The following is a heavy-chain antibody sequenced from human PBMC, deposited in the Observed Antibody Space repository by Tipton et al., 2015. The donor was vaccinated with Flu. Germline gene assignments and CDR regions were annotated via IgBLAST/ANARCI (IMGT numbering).Heavy chain of an antibody. CDR2: IYSGGST. J-gene: IGHJ4*02. CDR3: ARESYGGNSGSFDY. Sequence: SLRFSCAASGFTVSSNYMSWVRQAPGKGLEWVSVIYSGGSTYYADSVKGRFTISRDNSKNTLYLQINSLRAEDTAVYYCARESYGGNSGSFDYWGQGTLVTVSS. V-gene: IGHV3-53*01. D-gene: IGHD4-23*01. CDR1: GFTVSSNY.